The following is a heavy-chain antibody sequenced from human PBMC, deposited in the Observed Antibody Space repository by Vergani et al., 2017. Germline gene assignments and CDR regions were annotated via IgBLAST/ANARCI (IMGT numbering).Heavy chain of an antibody. CDR3: ARHFSAAAGHSNVTRGFDP. V-gene: IGHV5-51*01. CDR1: GYSFTSYW. Sequence: EVQLVQSGAEVKKPGESLKISCKGSGYSFTSYWIGWVRQMPGKGLEWMGIIYPGDSDTRYSPSFQGQVTISAEKSISTAYLQWSSLKASDTAMYYCARHFSAAAGHSNVTRGFDPWGQGTLVTVSS. CDR2: IYPGDSDT. J-gene: IGHJ5*02. D-gene: IGHD6-13*01.